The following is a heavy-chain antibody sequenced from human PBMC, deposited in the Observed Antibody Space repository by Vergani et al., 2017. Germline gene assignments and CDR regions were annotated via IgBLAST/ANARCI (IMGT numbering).Heavy chain of an antibody. D-gene: IGHD2-21*02. J-gene: IGHJ4*02. Sequence: QVTLKESGPVLVKTTETLTLTCTVSGFSLSNARMGVSWIRQPPGKALAWLAHIFSNDEKSYSTSLKSRITISKDTSKSQVVLTMTNMDPVDTATYYCARIGHPCGGDCYPFDDWGQGTLVTVSS. CDR2: IFSNDEK. V-gene: IGHV2-26*01. CDR3: ARIGHPCGGDCYPFDD. CDR1: GFSLSNARMG.